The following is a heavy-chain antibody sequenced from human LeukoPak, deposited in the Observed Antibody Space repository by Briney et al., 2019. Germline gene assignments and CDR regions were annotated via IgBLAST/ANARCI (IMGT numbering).Heavy chain of an antibody. CDR3: AKDVYLGAFDW. CDR2: ISSSGSTI. CDR1: GFTFSSYE. D-gene: IGHD7-27*01. Sequence: GRSLRLSCAASGFTFSSYEMNWVRQAPGKGLEWVSYISSSGSTINYADSVKGRFTISRDNAKNSLYLQMNSLRVEDTAVYYCAKDVYLGAFDWWGQGTLVTVSS. V-gene: IGHV3-48*03. J-gene: IGHJ4*02.